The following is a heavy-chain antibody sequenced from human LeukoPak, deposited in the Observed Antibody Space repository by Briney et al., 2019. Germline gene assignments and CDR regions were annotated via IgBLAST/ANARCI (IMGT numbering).Heavy chain of an antibody. J-gene: IGHJ4*02. Sequence: GGSLRLSCAASGFTFSSYSMNWVRQAPGKGLEWVSSISSSSSYIYYADSVKGRFTISRDNAKNSLYLQMNSLRAEDTAVYYCASSGGYSYGYYFDYWGQGTLVTVSS. CDR2: ISSSSSYI. V-gene: IGHV3-21*01. CDR3: ASSGGYSYGYYFDY. D-gene: IGHD5-18*01. CDR1: GFTFSSYS.